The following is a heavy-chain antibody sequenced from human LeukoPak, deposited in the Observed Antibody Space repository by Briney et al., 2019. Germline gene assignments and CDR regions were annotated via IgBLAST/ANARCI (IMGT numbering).Heavy chain of an antibody. V-gene: IGHV3-23*01. CDR2: ISGSGGST. J-gene: IGHJ4*02. CDR1: GFTFSSYA. Sequence: GGSLRLSCAASGFTFSSYAMSWVRQAPGKGLEWVSDISGSGGSTYYADSVKGRFTISRDNSKNTLYLQMNSLRAEDTAVYYCAKHVTLSSKYSFDYWGQGTLVTVSS. CDR3: AKHVTLSSKYSFDY. D-gene: IGHD2-21*02.